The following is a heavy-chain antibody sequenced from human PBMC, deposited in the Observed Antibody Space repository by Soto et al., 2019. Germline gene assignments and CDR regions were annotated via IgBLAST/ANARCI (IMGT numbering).Heavy chain of an antibody. Sequence: SETLSLTCTVSGASVRSGIYYWSWVRQPPGRGLEWIGYIYGTGTTNYNPSLTSRVTMSVDTSKNQFSLKLNSLTAADTAVYYCARVEDYGDYFDYWGQGTLVTVSS. D-gene: IGHD4-17*01. V-gene: IGHV4-61*01. CDR2: IYGTGTT. J-gene: IGHJ4*02. CDR3: ARVEDYGDYFDY. CDR1: GASVRSGIYY.